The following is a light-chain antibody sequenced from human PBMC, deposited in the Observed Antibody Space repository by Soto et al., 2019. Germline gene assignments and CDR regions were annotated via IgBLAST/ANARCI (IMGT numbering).Light chain of an antibody. J-gene: IGLJ2*01. V-gene: IGLV2-23*02. CDR1: SSDVGSYNF. CDR3: CSYTSSTTFV. Sequence: QSVLTRPASVSGSPGQSITISCTGTSSDVGSYNFVSWYQQHPGKAPKLMIYEVTKRPSGVSNRFSGSKSGNTASLTISGLQAEDEADYYCCSYTSSTTFVFGGGTKLTVL. CDR2: EVT.